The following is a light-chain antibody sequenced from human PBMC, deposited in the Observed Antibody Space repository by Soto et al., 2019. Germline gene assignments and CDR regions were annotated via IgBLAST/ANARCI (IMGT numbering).Light chain of an antibody. CDR3: QQYGTPLFT. CDR2: GAS. V-gene: IGKV3-20*01. Sequence: IVLTQSPGTLSLSPGERATLSCGASQSVTNNFLAWYQQKPGQAPRLLIYGASSRATGVPARFSGSGSGTDFTITISRLEPGDFAVYYCQQYGTPLFTFGPGTKVDIE. CDR1: QSVTNNF. J-gene: IGKJ3*01.